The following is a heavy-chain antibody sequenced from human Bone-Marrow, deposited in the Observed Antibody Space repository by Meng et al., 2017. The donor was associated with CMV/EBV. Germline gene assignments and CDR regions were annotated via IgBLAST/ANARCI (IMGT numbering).Heavy chain of an antibody. Sequence: ASVKVSCKASGYTFTSYGISWVRQAPGQGLEWMGWISAYNGNTNYAQKLQGRFTMTTDTSTSTAYMELRSLRSDDTAVYYWAREDAGSSGYFWFDPWGQGTLVTVSS. CDR2: ISAYNGNT. D-gene: IGHD6-13*01. J-gene: IGHJ5*02. V-gene: IGHV1-18*01. CDR1: GYTFTSYG. CDR3: AREDAGSSGYFWFDP.